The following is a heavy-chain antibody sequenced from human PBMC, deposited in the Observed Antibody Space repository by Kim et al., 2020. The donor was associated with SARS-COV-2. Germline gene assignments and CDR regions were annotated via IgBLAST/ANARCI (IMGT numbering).Heavy chain of an antibody. CDR3: AREARDAFDI. V-gene: IGHV5-10-1*01. Sequence: YTNHSPSFQGHVTISADKSISTAYLQWSSLKASDTAMYYWAREARDAFDIWGQGTMVTVSS. J-gene: IGHJ3*02. CDR2: YT.